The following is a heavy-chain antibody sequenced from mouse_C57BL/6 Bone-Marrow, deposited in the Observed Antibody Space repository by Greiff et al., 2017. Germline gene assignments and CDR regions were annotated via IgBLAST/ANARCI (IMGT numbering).Heavy chain of an antibody. J-gene: IGHJ1*03. CDR2: IFPGSGST. D-gene: IGHD4-1*01. V-gene: IGHV1-75*01. CDR3: ARRLTGTYWYFDV. CDR1: GYTFTDYY. Sequence: VQVVESGPELVKPGASVKISCKASGYTFTDYYINWVKQRPGQGLEWIGWIFPGSGSTYYNEKFKGKATLTVDKSSSTAYMLLSSLTSEDSAVYFCARRLTGTYWYFDVWGTGTTVTVSS.